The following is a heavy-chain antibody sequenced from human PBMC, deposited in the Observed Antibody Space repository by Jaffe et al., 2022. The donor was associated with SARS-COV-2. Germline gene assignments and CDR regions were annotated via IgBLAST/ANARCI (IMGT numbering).Heavy chain of an antibody. Sequence: QVQLVQSGAEVKKPGASVKVSCKASGYTFTSYAMHWVRQAPGQRLEWMGWINAGNGNTKYSQKFQGRVTITRDTSASTAYMELSSLRSEDTAVYYCARTFSPGRWLQSYYFDYWGQGTLVTVSS. J-gene: IGHJ4*02. CDR3: ARTFSPGRWLQSYYFDY. V-gene: IGHV1-3*01. CDR2: INAGNGNT. D-gene: IGHD5-12*01. CDR1: GYTFTSYA.